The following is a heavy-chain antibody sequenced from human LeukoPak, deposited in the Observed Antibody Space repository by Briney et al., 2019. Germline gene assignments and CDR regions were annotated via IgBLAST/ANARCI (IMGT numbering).Heavy chain of an antibody. D-gene: IGHD3-16*02. CDR1: GIPFSSYA. CDR3: AKDRYRGSYSDY. V-gene: IGHV3-23*01. Sequence: GGSLGLSFAAPGIPFSSYAMSWGRPAPGKGLEWVSAISGSGGSTYYADSVKGRFTISRDNSKNTLYLQMNSLRAEDTAVYYCAKDRYRGSYSDYWGQGTLVTVSS. J-gene: IGHJ4*02. CDR2: ISGSGGST.